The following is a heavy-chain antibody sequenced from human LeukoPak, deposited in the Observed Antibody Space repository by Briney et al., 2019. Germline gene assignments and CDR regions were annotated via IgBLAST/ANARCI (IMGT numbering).Heavy chain of an antibody. CDR3: ARVQATVEYYFDY. CDR1: GGSISSGGYY. D-gene: IGHD4-23*01. CDR2: IYYSGST. J-gene: IGHJ4*02. Sequence: SQTLSLTCTVSGGSISSGGYYWSWIRQHPGKGLEWIGYIYYSGSTYYNPSLKSRVTISVDTSKNQFPLKLSSVTAADTAVYYCARVQATVEYYFDYWGQGTLVTVSS. V-gene: IGHV4-31*03.